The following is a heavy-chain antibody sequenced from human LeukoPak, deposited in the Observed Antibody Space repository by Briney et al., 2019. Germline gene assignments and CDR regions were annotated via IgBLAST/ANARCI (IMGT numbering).Heavy chain of an antibody. Sequence: GGSLRLSCAASRFIFSNYGMHWVRQAPGKGLEWVALISYDGSNKYYTDSVKGRFTISKDNSKNTLYLQMNSLRAEDTAVYYCAKSGCSSTSCYGLFSGWFDPWGQGTLVTVSS. CDR3: AKSGCSSTSCYGLFSGWFDP. J-gene: IGHJ5*02. CDR2: ISYDGSNK. CDR1: RFIFSNYG. V-gene: IGHV3-30*18. D-gene: IGHD2-2*01.